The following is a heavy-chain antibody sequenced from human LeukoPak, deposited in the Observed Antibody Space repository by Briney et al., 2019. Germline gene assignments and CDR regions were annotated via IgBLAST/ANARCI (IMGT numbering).Heavy chain of an antibody. V-gene: IGHV1-69*05. CDR1: GGTFNSYA. CDR2: IIPIFGTA. Sequence: RASVKLSCKASGGTFNSYAISWVRQAHGQGLEWMGGIIPIFGTANYAQKFQGRVTITTDESTSTAYMELSSLRSEDTAVYYCARGNKPGIAAASTAYWGQGTLVTVSS. CDR3: ARGNKPGIAAASTAY. D-gene: IGHD6-13*01. J-gene: IGHJ4*02.